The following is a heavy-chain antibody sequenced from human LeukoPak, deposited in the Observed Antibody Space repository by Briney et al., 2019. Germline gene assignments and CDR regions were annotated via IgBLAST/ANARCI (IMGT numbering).Heavy chain of an antibody. V-gene: IGHV3-48*04. Sequence: GGSLRLSCAASGFTFSSYAMSWVRQAPGKGLEWVSYISSSGSTIYYADSVKGRFTISRDNAKNSLYLQMNSLRAEDTAVYYCARELRFLEWLLADYYGMDVWGQGTTVTVSS. CDR3: ARELRFLEWLLADYYGMDV. CDR2: ISSSGSTI. D-gene: IGHD3-3*01. J-gene: IGHJ6*02. CDR1: GFTFSSYA.